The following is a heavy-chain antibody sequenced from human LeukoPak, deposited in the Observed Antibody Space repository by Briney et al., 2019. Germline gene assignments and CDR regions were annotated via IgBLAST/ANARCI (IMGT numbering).Heavy chain of an antibody. J-gene: IGHJ6*03. CDR1: GFTFGEYA. CDR3: AKPYGDYGYYYYYMDV. Sequence: GGSLRLSCTASGFTFGEYAMSWVRQAPGKGLEWVSAISGSGGSTYYADSVKGRFTISRDNSKNTLYLQMNSLRAEDTAVYYCAKPYGDYGYYYYYMDVWGKGTTVTVSS. V-gene: IGHV3-23*01. D-gene: IGHD4-17*01. CDR2: ISGSGGST.